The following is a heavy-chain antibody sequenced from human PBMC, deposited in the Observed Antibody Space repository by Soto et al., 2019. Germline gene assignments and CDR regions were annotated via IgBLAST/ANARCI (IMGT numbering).Heavy chain of an antibody. CDR3: AREGGIVGGTAADY. CDR2: IYYSGST. D-gene: IGHD1-26*01. J-gene: IGHJ4*02. V-gene: IGHV4-31*03. CDR1: GGSISSGGYY. Sequence: QVKLQESGPGLVKPSQTLSLTCTVSGGSISSGGYYWSRIRQHPGKGLEWIGYIYYSGSTYYNPSLKSRVTISVDTSKNQFPLKLSSVTAADTAVYYCAREGGIVGGTAADYWGQGPVVTVSS.